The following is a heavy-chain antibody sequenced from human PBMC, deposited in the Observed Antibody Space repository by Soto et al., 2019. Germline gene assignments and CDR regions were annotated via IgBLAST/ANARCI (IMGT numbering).Heavy chain of an antibody. J-gene: IGHJ4*02. CDR2: ISGSGGST. CDR1: GFTFSSYA. Sequence: EVQLLESGGGLVQPGGSLRLSCAASGFTFSSYAMNWVRQAPGKGLEWVSVISGSGGSTYYADSVKGRFTISSDNSKNTLYLQMNSLRAEDTAVYSCAKRAHGLYFDYWGQGTLVTVSS. CDR3: AKRAHGLYFDY. V-gene: IGHV3-23*01.